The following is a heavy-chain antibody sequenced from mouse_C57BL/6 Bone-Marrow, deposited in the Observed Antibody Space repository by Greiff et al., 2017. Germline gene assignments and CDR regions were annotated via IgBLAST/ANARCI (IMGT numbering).Heavy chain of an antibody. D-gene: IGHD1-1*01. CDR2: ISSGGSYN. CDR3: ARQYYGSSPFAY. Sequence: VKLQESGGDLVKPGGSLKLSCAASGFTFSSYGMSWVRQTPDKRLEWVATISSGGSYNYYPDSVKGRFTISRDNAKNTLYLQMSSLKSEDKAMYYCARQYYGSSPFAYWGQGTLVTVSA. V-gene: IGHV5-6*01. J-gene: IGHJ3*01. CDR1: GFTFSSYG.